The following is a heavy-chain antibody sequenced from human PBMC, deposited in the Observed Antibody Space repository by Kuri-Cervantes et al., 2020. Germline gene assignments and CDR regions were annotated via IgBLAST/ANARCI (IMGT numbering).Heavy chain of an antibody. J-gene: IGHJ4*02. CDR1: GFTFSSYS. V-gene: IGHV3-21*04. CDR2: ISSSSSYI. CDR3: VKADGGYVNYFDY. D-gene: IGHD5-12*01. Sequence: GGSLRLSCAASGFTFSSYSMNWVRQAPGKGLEWVSSISSSSSYIYYADSVKGRFTISRDNAKNSLYLQMNSLRAEDTALYYCVKADGGYVNYFDYWGQGTLVTVSS.